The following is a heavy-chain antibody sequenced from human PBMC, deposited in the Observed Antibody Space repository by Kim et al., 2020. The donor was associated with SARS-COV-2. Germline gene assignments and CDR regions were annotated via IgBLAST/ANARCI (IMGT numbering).Heavy chain of an antibody. CDR1: GFNLNTYW. CDR2: IKQDGSEK. D-gene: IGHD3-22*01. Sequence: GGSLRLSCAAPGFNLNTYWMSWVRQAPGKGLEWVANIKQDGSEKYYVDSVKGRFTISRDNAKNSLYLQMNGLRAEDTAVYHCASDRREYYDSSGLYHPYFYGMDVWGQGTTVTVSS. J-gene: IGHJ6*02. CDR3: ASDRREYYDSSGLYHPYFYGMDV. V-gene: IGHV3-7*01.